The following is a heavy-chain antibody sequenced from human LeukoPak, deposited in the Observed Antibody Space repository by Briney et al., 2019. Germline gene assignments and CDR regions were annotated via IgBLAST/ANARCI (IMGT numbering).Heavy chain of an antibody. J-gene: IGHJ4*02. Sequence: SETLSLTCTVSGGSIISSSYYWGWIRQPPVKGLEWIGSIYYSGSTYYNPSLKSRVTISVDTSKNQFSLKLSSVTAADTAVYYCARRWNYGGFDYWGQGTLVTVSS. CDR2: IYYSGST. CDR3: ARRWNYGGFDY. CDR1: GGSIISSSYY. D-gene: IGHD1-7*01. V-gene: IGHV4-39*07.